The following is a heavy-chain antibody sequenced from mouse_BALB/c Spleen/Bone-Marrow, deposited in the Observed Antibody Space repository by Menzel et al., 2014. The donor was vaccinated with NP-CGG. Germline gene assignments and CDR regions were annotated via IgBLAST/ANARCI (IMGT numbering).Heavy chain of an antibody. D-gene: IGHD2-1*01. Sequence: VHVKQSGAELVKPGASVKLSCTASGFNIKDTYMHWVKQRPEQGLEWIGRIDPANGNTKYDPKFQGKATITADTSSNTAYPQLSSLTSEDTAVYYCARLGNYGYWGQGTTLTVSS. V-gene: IGHV14-3*02. CDR3: ARLGNYGY. CDR2: IDPANGNT. J-gene: IGHJ2*01. CDR1: GFNIKDTY.